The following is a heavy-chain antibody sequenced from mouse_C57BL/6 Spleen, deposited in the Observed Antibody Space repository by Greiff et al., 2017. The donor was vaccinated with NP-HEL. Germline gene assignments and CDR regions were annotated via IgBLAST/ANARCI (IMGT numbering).Heavy chain of an antibody. V-gene: IGHV1-81*01. J-gene: IGHJ1*03. D-gene: IGHD1-1*01. Sequence: QVQLKESGAELARPGASVKLSCKASGYTFTSYGISWVKQRTGQGLEWIGEIYPRSGNTYYNEKFKGKATLTADKSSSTAYMELRSLTSEDSAVYFCAREGTTVVGPYFDVWGTGTTVTVSS. CDR2: IYPRSGNT. CDR1: GYTFTSYG. CDR3: AREGTTVVGPYFDV.